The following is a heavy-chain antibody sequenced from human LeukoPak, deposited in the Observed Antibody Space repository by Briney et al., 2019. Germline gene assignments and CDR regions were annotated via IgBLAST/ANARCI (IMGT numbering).Heavy chain of an antibody. Sequence: ASVKVSCKASGYTFTSYYMHWVRQAPGQGLEWMGWINPNSGGTNYAQKFQGRVTMTRDTSISTAYMELSRLRSDDTAVYYCARVGGSSWYNPHFDYWGQGTLVTVSS. J-gene: IGHJ4*02. CDR3: ARVGGSSWYNPHFDY. CDR1: GYTFTSYY. V-gene: IGHV1-2*02. CDR2: INPNSGGT. D-gene: IGHD6-13*01.